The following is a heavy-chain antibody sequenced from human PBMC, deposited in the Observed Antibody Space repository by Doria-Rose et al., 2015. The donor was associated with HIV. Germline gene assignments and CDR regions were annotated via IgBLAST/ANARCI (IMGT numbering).Heavy chain of an antibody. CDR1: GVSLSSPGMG. CDR3: ARIKSSRWYHKYYFDF. CDR2: IFSDDER. Sequence: QITLKESGPVLVKPTETLTLTCTVSGVSLSSPGMGVSWIRQPPGKALEWLANIFSDDERSYNTSLRSRRTVSRCTSKSQVVLTMTDMDPVDTATYYCARIKSSRWYHKYYFDFWGQGALVIVSA. V-gene: IGHV2-26*01. D-gene: IGHD6-13*01. J-gene: IGHJ4*02.